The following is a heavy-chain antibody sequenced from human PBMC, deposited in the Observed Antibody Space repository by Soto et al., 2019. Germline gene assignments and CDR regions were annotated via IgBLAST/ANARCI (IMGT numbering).Heavy chain of an antibody. Sequence: PSETLSLTSTVSSGSISSYYWSGIRQPPGKGLEWIGYIYYSGSTNYNPSLKSRVTISVDTSKDQFSLKLSSVTAADTAVYYCARGPHYDILTGPTAPLYYYYGMDVWGQGTTVTVSS. CDR3: ARGPHYDILTGPTAPLYYYYGMDV. CDR2: IYYSGST. V-gene: IGHV4-59*01. D-gene: IGHD3-9*01. CDR1: SGSISSYY. J-gene: IGHJ6*02.